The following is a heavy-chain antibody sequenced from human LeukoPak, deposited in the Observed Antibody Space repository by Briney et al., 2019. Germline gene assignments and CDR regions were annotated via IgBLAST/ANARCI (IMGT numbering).Heavy chain of an antibody. CDR2: IKRKIDGGTT. V-gene: IGHV3-15*07. CDR1: DFTFNNAW. Sequence: GGSLRLSCAVSDFTFNNAWMNWVRQAPGKGLEWVGRIKRKIDGGTTEYAVPVKGRFTISRENAKNSLYLQMNSLRAGDTAVYYCARALAYGMDVWGQGTTVTVSS. CDR3: ARALAYGMDV. J-gene: IGHJ6*02.